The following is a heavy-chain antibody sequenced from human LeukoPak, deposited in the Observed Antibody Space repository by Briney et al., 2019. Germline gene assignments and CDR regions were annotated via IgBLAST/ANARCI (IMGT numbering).Heavy chain of an antibody. D-gene: IGHD6-19*01. CDR2: IYTSGST. CDR1: GGSISSYY. Sequence: PSEILSLTCTVSGGSISSYYWSWIRQPAGKGLEWIGRIYTSGSTNYNPSLKSRVTMSVDTSKNQFSLKLSSVTAADTAVYYCARWVIAVAGDYFDYWGQGTLVTVSS. CDR3: ARWVIAVAGDYFDY. J-gene: IGHJ4*02. V-gene: IGHV4-4*07.